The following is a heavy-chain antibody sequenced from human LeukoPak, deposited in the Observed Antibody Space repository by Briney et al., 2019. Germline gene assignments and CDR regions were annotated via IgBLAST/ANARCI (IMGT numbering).Heavy chain of an antibody. J-gene: IGHJ4*02. CDR2: IYYSGST. V-gene: IGHV4-39*07. D-gene: IGHD3-22*01. CDR1: GGSISSSDYS. CDR3: ARSPPDSSGYYYDY. Sequence: PSETLSLTCTVSGGSISSSDYSWGWIRQPPGKGLEWLGRIYYSGSTYYNPSLGSRVTISADTSKNQFSLKLSSVTAADTAVYYCARSPPDSSGYYYDYWGQGTLVAVSS.